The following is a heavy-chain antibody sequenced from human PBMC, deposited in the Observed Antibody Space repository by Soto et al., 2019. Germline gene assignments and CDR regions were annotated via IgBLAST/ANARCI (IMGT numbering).Heavy chain of an antibody. CDR3: AKAPYSSGWYGMVAFDI. V-gene: IGHV3-23*01. Sequence: GGSLRLSCAASGFTFSSYAMSWVRQAPGKGLEWVSAISGSGGSTYYADSVKGRFTISRDNSKNTLYLQMNSLRAEDTAVYYCAKAPYSSGWYGMVAFDILGQGTMVTVSS. D-gene: IGHD6-13*01. J-gene: IGHJ3*02. CDR2: ISGSGGST. CDR1: GFTFSSYA.